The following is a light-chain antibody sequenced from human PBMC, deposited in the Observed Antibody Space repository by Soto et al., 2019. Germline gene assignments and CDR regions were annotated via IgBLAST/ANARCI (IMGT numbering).Light chain of an antibody. Sequence: IVMTQSAAPLSVSPGDSATLSCRASQSVSSNLAWYQQKPGQAPRLLIYGASTRATGIPARFSGSGSGTDFTLTISRMETEDFAVYCCQQYGSSPRTFGQGTKVDI. CDR3: QQYGSSPRT. J-gene: IGKJ1*01. CDR1: QSVSSN. CDR2: GAS. V-gene: IGKV3-15*01.